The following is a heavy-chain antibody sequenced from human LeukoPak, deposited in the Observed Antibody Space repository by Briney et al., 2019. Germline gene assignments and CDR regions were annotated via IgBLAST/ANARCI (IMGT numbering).Heavy chain of an antibody. V-gene: IGHV4-59*01. J-gene: IGHJ3*02. CDR3: AREKDYYDSSGYYRDAFDI. D-gene: IGHD3-22*01. CDR1: SGSISSYY. Sequence: SETLSLTCTVSSGSISSYYWSWIRQPPGKGLEWIGYIYYSGSTNYNPSLKSRVTISVDTSKNQFSLKLSSVTAADTAVYYCAREKDYYDSSGYYRDAFDIWGQGTMVTVSS. CDR2: IYYSGST.